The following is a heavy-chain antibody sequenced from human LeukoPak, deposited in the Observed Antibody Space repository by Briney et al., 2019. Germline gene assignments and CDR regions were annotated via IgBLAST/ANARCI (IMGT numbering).Heavy chain of an antibody. J-gene: IGHJ3*02. D-gene: IGHD3-22*01. Sequence: GTSVKVSCKASGYTFTSYGISWVRQAPGQGLEWMGWISAYNGNTNYAQKLQGRVTITTDTSTSTAYMELRSLRSDDTAVYYCARASMIVVSDAFDIWGQGTMVTVSS. V-gene: IGHV1-18*01. CDR3: ARASMIVVSDAFDI. CDR1: GYTFTSYG. CDR2: ISAYNGNT.